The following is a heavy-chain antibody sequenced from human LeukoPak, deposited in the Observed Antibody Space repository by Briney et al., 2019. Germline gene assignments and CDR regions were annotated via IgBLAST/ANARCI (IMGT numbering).Heavy chain of an antibody. CDR2: IYYSGST. J-gene: IGHJ4*02. CDR3: ARSDSGGYYNEY. CDR1: GGSIGKYY. V-gene: IGHV4-59*01. D-gene: IGHD3-22*01. Sequence: SETLYLTCNMSGGSIGKYYWSWIRQSPGEGLEWIGNIYYSGSTNYNPSLESRDTISVDTSKNEFSLKMSSVTTADTAVYYCARSDSGGYYNEYWGQGALVTVSA.